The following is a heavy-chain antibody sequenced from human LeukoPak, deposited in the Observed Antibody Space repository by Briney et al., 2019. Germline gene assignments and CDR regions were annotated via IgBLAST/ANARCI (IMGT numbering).Heavy chain of an antibody. J-gene: IGHJ5*02. CDR2: IKQDGSEK. V-gene: IGHV3-7*03. CDR1: GFTYSSYW. Sequence: PGGSLRLSCAASGFTYSSYWMSWVRQASGKGLEWVANIKQDGSEKYYVDSVKGRFTISRDNAKNSLYLQMNSLRAEDTALYYCAKDSELWFGDSTPRGWFDPWGQGTLVTVSS. D-gene: IGHD3-10*01. CDR3: AKDSELWFGDSTPRGWFDP.